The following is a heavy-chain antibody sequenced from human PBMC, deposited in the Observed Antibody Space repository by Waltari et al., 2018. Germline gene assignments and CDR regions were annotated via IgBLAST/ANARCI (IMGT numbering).Heavy chain of an antibody. V-gene: IGHV3-48*01. CDR1: GLNFNRXP. CDR2: ISSSSGAI. D-gene: IGHD2-8*01. J-gene: IGHJ4*02. Sequence: EVLLVESGGGLVQPGGSLRLSCAAYGLNFNRXPFLWVRHAPGKGLEWVSYISSSSGAIYYADSVKGRFTISRDNAKNSLYLQMNSLRADDTAVYYCASDPSIGSNLYRYFDFWGQGTLVTVSS. CDR3: ASDPSIGSNLYRYFDF.